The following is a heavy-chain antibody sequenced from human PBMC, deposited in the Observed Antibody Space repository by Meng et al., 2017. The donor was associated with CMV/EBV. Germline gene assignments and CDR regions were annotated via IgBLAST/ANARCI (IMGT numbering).Heavy chain of an antibody. V-gene: IGHV3-9*01. J-gene: IGHJ4*02. Sequence: GGSLRLSCAVSGFTFDVYAMHWVRQAPGKGLEWVSGISWNSGSIGYADSVKGRFTISRDNAKNSLYLQMNSLRAEDTALYYCAKGRSVDTAMVSEEMATPFDYWGQGTLVTVSS. CDR2: ISWNSGSI. D-gene: IGHD5-18*01. CDR1: GFTFDVYA. CDR3: AKGRSVDTAMVSEEMATPFDY.